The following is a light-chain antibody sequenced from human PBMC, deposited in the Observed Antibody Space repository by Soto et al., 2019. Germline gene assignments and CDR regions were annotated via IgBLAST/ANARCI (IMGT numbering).Light chain of an antibody. J-gene: IGKJ2*01. CDR1: QSVSSSY. CDR2: GAS. Sequence: EIVLTQSPGTLSLSPGERATLSCRASQSVSSSYLAWYQQKPGQAPRLLIYGASSRAPGIPDRFSGSGSGTDSTLTISSLEPEDFAVYYWQQYGSSPMTFGQGTKLEIK. V-gene: IGKV3-20*01. CDR3: QQYGSSPMT.